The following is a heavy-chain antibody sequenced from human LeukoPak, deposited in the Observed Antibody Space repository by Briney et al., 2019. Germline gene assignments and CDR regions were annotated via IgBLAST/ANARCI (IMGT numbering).Heavy chain of an antibody. Sequence: PSETLSLTCTVSGGSISSYYWSWIRQPPGKGLEWIGYIYYSGSTSYNPSLKSRVTISVDTSKNQFSLKLSSVTAADTAVYYCARHSTVVTSHFDYWGQGTLVTVSS. CDR1: GGSISSYY. CDR2: IYYSGST. CDR3: ARHSTVVTSHFDY. D-gene: IGHD4-23*01. V-gene: IGHV4-59*08. J-gene: IGHJ4*02.